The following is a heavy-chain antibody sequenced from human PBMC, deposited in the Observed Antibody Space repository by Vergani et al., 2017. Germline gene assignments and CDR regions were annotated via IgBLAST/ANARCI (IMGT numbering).Heavy chain of an antibody. CDR3: ARGVLLWFGESANYYYYMDV. D-gene: IGHD3-10*01. J-gene: IGHJ6*03. V-gene: IGHV4-34*01. Sequence: QVQLQQWGAGLLKPSETLSLTCAVYGGSFSGYYWSWIRQPPGKGLEWIGEINHSGSTNYNPSLKSRVTISVDTSTNQFSLKLSSVTAADTAVYYCARGVLLWFGESANYYYYMDVWGEGTTVTVSS. CDR2: INHSGST. CDR1: GGSFSGYY.